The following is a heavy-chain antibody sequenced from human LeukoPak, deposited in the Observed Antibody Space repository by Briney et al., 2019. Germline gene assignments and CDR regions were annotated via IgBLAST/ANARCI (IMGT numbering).Heavy chain of an antibody. J-gene: IGHJ4*02. D-gene: IGHD2-2*01. CDR1: GFAFTSYW. CDR3: ARVGYQRYCSIISCSLGLDY. Sequence: PGGSLRLSCAASGFAFTSYWMSWVRQAPGRGLEWVANINQDGSERYSVDSLKGRFTISRDNAKNSLYLQMNSLRAEDTAVYYCARVGYQRYCSIISCSLGLDYWGQGTLVTVSS. V-gene: IGHV3-7*01. CDR2: INQDGSER.